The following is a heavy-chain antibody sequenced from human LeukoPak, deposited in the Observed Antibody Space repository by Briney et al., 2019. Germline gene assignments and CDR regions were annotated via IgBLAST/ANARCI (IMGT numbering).Heavy chain of an antibody. J-gene: IGHJ4*02. Sequence: GGSLRLSCAASGFIFSSFTMAWVRQSPGKGLEWVSSISASGDYTYYADSVKGRFTISRDNSKNTLYLQMNSLRADDAALYYCAGASVVTRYYWGQGTLVTVYS. CDR2: ISASGDYT. CDR1: GFIFSSFT. V-gene: IGHV3-23*01. D-gene: IGHD2-2*01. CDR3: AGASVVTRYY.